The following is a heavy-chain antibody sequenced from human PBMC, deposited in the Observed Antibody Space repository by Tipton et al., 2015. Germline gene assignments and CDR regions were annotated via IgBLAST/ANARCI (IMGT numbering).Heavy chain of an antibody. CDR1: GFTFRNYA. CDR3: AKDLVSSVTAHLDY. V-gene: IGHV3-23*01. CDR2: VSDDGGAT. J-gene: IGHJ4*02. D-gene: IGHD2-21*02. Sequence: SLRLSCVASGFTFRNYAMSWVRQAAGKGLEWVSIVSDDGGATYYADSVKGRFSISRDSSKNTLYLQMNSLRAEDTALYYCAKDLVSSVTAHLDYWGQGTLVTVSS.